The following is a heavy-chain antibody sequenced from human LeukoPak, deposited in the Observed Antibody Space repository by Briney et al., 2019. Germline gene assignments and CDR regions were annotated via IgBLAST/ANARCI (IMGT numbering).Heavy chain of an antibody. Sequence: PSETLSLTCTVFGGSISSYCWSWIRQPAGKGLEWIGRMYTSGSTNYNPSLKSRVTMSVDTPKNQFSLKLSSVTAADTAVYYCARDTGYYFGSGNYLYYFDYWGQGTLVTVSS. J-gene: IGHJ4*02. V-gene: IGHV4-4*07. CDR2: MYTSGST. CDR3: ARDTGYYFGSGNYLYYFDY. D-gene: IGHD3-10*01. CDR1: GGSISSYC.